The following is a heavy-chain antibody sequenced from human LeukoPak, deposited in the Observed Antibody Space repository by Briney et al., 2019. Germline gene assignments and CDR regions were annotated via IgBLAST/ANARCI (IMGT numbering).Heavy chain of an antibody. J-gene: IGHJ6*03. V-gene: IGHV4-4*07. D-gene: IGHD1-26*01. Sequence: PSETLSLTCTVSGGSIISYYWSWIRKPAGKGLEWIGRIYPSGSTNYNPSLMSRVTMSVDTSKNQFSLKLSPVTAADTAVYYCARSRREGLLTYYCYYMDVWGKGTTVTVSS. CDR3: ARSRREGLLTYYCYYMDV. CDR1: GGSIISYY. CDR2: IYPSGST.